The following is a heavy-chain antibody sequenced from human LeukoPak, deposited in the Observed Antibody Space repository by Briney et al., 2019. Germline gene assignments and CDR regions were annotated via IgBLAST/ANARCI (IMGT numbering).Heavy chain of an antibody. Sequence: GESLKISCKGSGYSFTSYWIGWVRPMSGKGLEWMGIIYPGDSDTRYSPSFQGQVTIPADKSISTAYLQWSSLKASDTAMYYCATSTVTKSGVRLAFDIWGHGTMVTVSS. D-gene: IGHD4-11*01. CDR3: ATSTVTKSGVRLAFDI. CDR2: IYPGDSDT. CDR1: GYSFTSYW. J-gene: IGHJ3*02. V-gene: IGHV5-51*01.